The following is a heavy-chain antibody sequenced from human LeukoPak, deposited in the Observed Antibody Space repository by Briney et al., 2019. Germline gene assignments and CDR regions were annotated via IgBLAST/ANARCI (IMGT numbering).Heavy chain of an antibody. J-gene: IGHJ4*02. CDR2: IYYSGST. D-gene: IGHD3-10*01. CDR1: GGSISSSSYY. Sequence: SETLSLTCTVSGGSISSSSYYWGWIRQPPGKGLEWIGSIYYSGSTYYNPSLKSRVTISVDTSKNQFSLKLSSVTAADTAVYYCARDNYYGSGSYWGQGTLVTVSS. V-gene: IGHV4-39*07. CDR3: ARDNYYGSGSY.